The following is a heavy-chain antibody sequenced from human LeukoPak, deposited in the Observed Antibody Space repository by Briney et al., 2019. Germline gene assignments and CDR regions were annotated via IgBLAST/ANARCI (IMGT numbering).Heavy chain of an antibody. Sequence: PSETLSLTCTVSGGSISSSSYYWSWIRQPAGKGLEWIGRIYTSGSTNYNPSLKSRVTISVDTSKNQFSLKLSSVTAADTAVYYCAGGRLTPPYYYYMDVWGKGTTVTISS. CDR1: GGSISSSSYY. D-gene: IGHD4-23*01. CDR2: IYTSGST. CDR3: AGGRLTPPYYYYMDV. J-gene: IGHJ6*03. V-gene: IGHV4-61*02.